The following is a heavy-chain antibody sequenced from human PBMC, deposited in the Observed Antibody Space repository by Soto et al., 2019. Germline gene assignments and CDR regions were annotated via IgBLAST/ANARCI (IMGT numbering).Heavy chain of an antibody. CDR2: MNGGNGNT. CDR3: TRLETDY. Sequence: QVQLVQSRAEVKRPGASVKVFCKASGYTFTTHTMHWVRQAPGQGLEWMGWMNGGNGNTKYSQKFQGRVTFTRDTFASTAYMELSSLRSEDTAVYYCTRLETDYWGQGTLVTVSS. V-gene: IGHV1-3*01. CDR1: GYTFTTHT. J-gene: IGHJ4*02.